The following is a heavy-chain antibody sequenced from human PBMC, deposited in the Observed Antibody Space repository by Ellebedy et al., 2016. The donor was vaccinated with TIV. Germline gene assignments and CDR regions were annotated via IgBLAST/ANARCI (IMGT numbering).Heavy chain of an antibody. V-gene: IGHV3-23*01. CDR3: AKTVLWFGESPLNYGMDV. D-gene: IGHD3-10*01. CDR2: ISGSGGST. CDR1: GFTFSSYA. J-gene: IGHJ6*02. Sequence: GESLKISXAASGFTFSSYAMSWVRQAPGKGLEWVSAISGSGGSTYYADSVKGRFTISRDNSKNTLYLQMNSLRAEDTAVYYCAKTVLWFGESPLNYGMDVWGQGTTVTVSS.